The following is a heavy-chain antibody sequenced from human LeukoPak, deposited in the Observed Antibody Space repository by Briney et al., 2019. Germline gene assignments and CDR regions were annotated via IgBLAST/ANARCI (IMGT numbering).Heavy chain of an antibody. D-gene: IGHD3-9*01. J-gene: IGHJ4*02. V-gene: IGHV1-18*04. Sequence: ASVKVSCKASGYTFTGYYMHWVRQAPGQGLEWMGWISAYNGNTNYAQKLQGRVTMTTDTSTSTAYMELRSLRSDDTAVYYCASSGYFDWLLAFDYWGQGTLVTVSS. CDR2: ISAYNGNT. CDR1: GYTFTGYY. CDR3: ASSGYFDWLLAFDY.